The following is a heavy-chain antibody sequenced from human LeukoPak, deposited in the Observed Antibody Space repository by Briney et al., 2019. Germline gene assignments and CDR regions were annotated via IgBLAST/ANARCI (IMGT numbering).Heavy chain of an antibody. Sequence: SVKVSCKASGGTFSSYAISWVRQAPGQGPEWTGGIIHIFGTANYAQKFQGRVTITTDESTSTAYMELSSLRSEDTAVYYCARAGYNWNDDYYYYYMDVWGKGTTVTVSS. J-gene: IGHJ6*03. CDR2: IIHIFGTA. CDR3: ARAGYNWNDDYYYYYMDV. CDR1: GGTFSSYA. D-gene: IGHD1-1*01. V-gene: IGHV1-69*05.